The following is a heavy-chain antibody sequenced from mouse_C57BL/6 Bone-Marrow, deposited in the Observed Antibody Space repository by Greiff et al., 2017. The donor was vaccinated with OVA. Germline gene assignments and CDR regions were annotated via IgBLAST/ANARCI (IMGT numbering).Heavy chain of an antibody. CDR3: ARSEDRIYYDYILYYAMDY. CDR1: GYTFTSYW. D-gene: IGHD2-4*01. Sequence: QVQLKQPGAELVKPGASVKLSCKASGYTFTSYWMHWVKQRPGRGLEWIGRIDPNSGGTKYNEKFKSKATLTVDKPSSTAYMQISSLTSEDSAVYYCARSEDRIYYDYILYYAMDYWGQGTSVTVSS. V-gene: IGHV1-72*01. J-gene: IGHJ4*01. CDR2: IDPNSGGT.